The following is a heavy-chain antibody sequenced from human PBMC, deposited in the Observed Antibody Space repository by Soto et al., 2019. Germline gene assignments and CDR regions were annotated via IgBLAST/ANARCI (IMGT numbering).Heavy chain of an antibody. CDR2: INHSGST. Sequence: QVQLQQWGAGLLKPSETLSLTCAVYGGSFSDYYWSWIRQSPGKGLEWIGKINHSGSTYNPTLKGRVTLPLDTSKNQFSLTLSSVTAADTAVYYCAGPYNCGSACYPAYSLDSWGQGTLVTVSS. D-gene: IGHD2-21*02. CDR1: GGSFSDYY. CDR3: AGPYNCGSACYPAYSLDS. V-gene: IGHV4-34*01. J-gene: IGHJ4*02.